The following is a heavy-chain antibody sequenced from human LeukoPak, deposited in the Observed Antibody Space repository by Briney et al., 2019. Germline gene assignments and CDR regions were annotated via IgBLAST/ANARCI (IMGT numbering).Heavy chain of an antibody. V-gene: IGHV3-43D*03. CDR2: ISWDGSIT. CDR3: VKGVGSYWNGFEM. CDR1: GFTFDDYA. Sequence: PGGSLRLSCAASGFTFDDYAMHWVRQAPGKGLEWVSLISWDGSITYYADSVKGRFTISRDNSKNSLYLQMNSLTTEDTALYYCVKGVGSYWNGFEMWGLGTMVTVSS. J-gene: IGHJ3*02. D-gene: IGHD1-26*01.